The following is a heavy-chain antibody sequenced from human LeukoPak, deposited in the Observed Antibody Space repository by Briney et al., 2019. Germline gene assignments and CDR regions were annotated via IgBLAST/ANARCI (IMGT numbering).Heavy chain of an antibody. CDR3: ARRIEKTAMVDY. CDR2: IYYSGST. J-gene: IGHJ4*02. Sequence: SETLSLTCTVSGGSISSYYWSWIRQPPGKGLEWIGCIYYSGSTNYNPSLKSRVTISVDTSKNQFSLKLTSVTAADTAVFYCARRIEKTAMVDYWGQGTLVTVSS. CDR1: GGSISSYY. D-gene: IGHD5-18*01. V-gene: IGHV4-59*12.